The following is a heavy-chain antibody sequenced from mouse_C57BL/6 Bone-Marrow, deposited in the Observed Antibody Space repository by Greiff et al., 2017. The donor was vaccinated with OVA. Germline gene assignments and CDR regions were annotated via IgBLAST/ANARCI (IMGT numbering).Heavy chain of an antibody. CDR2: IWSGGST. CDR3: ARKVDYGLFDY. Sequence: QVQLQQPGPGLVQPSQSLSITCTVSGFSLTSYGVHWVRQSPGKGLEWLGVIWSGGSTDYNAAFISRLSISKDNSKSQVFFKMNSLQADDTAIYYCARKVDYGLFDYWGQGTTLTVSS. D-gene: IGHD1-1*01. V-gene: IGHV2-2*01. CDR1: GFSLTSYG. J-gene: IGHJ2*01.